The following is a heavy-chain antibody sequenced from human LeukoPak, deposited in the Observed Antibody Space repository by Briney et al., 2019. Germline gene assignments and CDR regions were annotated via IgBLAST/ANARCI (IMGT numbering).Heavy chain of an antibody. CDR3: ARGRYYDFWSGPYYYGMDV. CDR1: GGSISSYY. V-gene: IGHV4-34*01. D-gene: IGHD3-3*01. CDR2: INHSGST. Sequence: SETLSLTCTVSGGSISSYYWSWIRQPPGKGLEWIGEINHSGSTNYNPSLKSRVTISVDTSKNQFSLKLSSVTAADTAVYYCARGRYYDFWSGPYYYGMDVWGQGTTVTVSS. J-gene: IGHJ6*02.